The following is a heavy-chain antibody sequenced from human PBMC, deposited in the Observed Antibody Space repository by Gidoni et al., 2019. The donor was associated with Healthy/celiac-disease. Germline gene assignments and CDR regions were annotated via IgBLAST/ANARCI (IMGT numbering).Heavy chain of an antibody. D-gene: IGHD6-13*01. CDR2: ISSSSSYI. CDR3: ARESPGYSSSWLGSDY. Sequence: EVQLVESGGGLVKPGGSLRLSCAASGFPFSRYSMNWVRQAPGKGLEWVSSISSSSSYIYYADSVKGRFTISRDNAKNSLYLQMNSLRAEDTAVYYCARESPGYSSSWLGSDYWGQGTLVTVSS. V-gene: IGHV3-21*01. J-gene: IGHJ4*02. CDR1: GFPFSRYS.